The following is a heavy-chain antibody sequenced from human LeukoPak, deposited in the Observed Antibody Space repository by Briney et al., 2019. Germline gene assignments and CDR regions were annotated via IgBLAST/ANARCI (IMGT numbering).Heavy chain of an antibody. CDR1: GYTFTSYG. Sequence: ASVTVSCKASGYTFTSYGISWVRQAPGQGLEWMGWISAYNGNTNYAQKLQGRVTMTTDTSTSTAYMELRSLRSDDTAVYYCARDREMVGGYEWYYYGMDVWGQGTTVTVSS. CDR3: ARDREMVGGYEWYYYGMDV. V-gene: IGHV1-18*01. J-gene: IGHJ6*02. CDR2: ISAYNGNT. D-gene: IGHD5-12*01.